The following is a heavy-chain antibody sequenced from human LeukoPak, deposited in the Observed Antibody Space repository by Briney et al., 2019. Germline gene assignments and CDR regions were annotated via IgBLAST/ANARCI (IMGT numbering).Heavy chain of an antibody. J-gene: IGHJ4*02. V-gene: IGHV4-59*12. CDR3: ARDSRSALDPSGFDY. Sequence: SETLSLTCTVSGGSISSYYWSWIRQPPGKGLEWIGYIYYSGSTNYNPSLKSRVTISVDTSKNQFSLKLSSVTAADTAVYYCARDSRSALDPSGFDYWGQGTLVTVSS. CDR1: GGSISSYY. CDR2: IYYSGST. D-gene: IGHD3-10*01.